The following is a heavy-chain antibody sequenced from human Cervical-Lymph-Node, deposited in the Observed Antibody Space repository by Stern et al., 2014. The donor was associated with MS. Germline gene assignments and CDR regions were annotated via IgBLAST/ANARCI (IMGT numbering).Heavy chain of an antibody. V-gene: IGHV3-23*04. CDR1: GFTFSSYA. CDR2: ISGSGGST. D-gene: IGHD4-17*01. Sequence: EVQLVESGGGLVQPGGSLRLSCAASGFTFSSYAMSWVRQAPGKGLEWVSAISGSGGSTYYADSVKGRFTISTDNSKNTLYLQMNSLRAEDTAVYYCAKAPYGTSPGGVLFQHWGQGTLVTVSS. J-gene: IGHJ1*01. CDR3: AKAPYGTSPGGVLFQH.